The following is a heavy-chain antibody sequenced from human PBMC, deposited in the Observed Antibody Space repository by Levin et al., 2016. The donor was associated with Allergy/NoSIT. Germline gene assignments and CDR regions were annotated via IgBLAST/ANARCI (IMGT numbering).Heavy chain of an antibody. V-gene: IGHV7-4-1*02. CDR1: GYTFTSYA. CDR2: INTNTGNP. J-gene: IGHJ4*02. CDR3: ARVGRYFDWLLEYYFDY. Sequence: ASVKVSCKASGYTFTSYAMNWVRQAPGQGLEWMGWINTNTGNPTYAQGFTGRFVFSLDTSVSTAYLQISSLKAEDTAVYYCARVGRYFDWLLEYYFDYWGQGTLVTVSS. D-gene: IGHD3-9*01.